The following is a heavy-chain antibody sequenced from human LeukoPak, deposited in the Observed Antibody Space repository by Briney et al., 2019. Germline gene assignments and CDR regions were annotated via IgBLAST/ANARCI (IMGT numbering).Heavy chain of an antibody. J-gene: IGHJ4*02. CDR3: ATTSRHFDY. CDR2: VYPGDSET. CDR1: GYTFTSYW. Sequence: GAPLKISCKGPGYTFTSYWIGWVRQIPGKGLEWMGIVYPGDSETRYSTSFQGQVTISADKSINTAYLHWSSLRASHTAIYYCATTSRHFDYWGQGTLLTVSS. V-gene: IGHV5-51*01. D-gene: IGHD6-6*01.